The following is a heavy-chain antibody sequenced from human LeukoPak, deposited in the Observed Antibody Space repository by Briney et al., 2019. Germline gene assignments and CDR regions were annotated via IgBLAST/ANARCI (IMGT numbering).Heavy chain of an antibody. CDR3: ATTNGGNRYYFDY. CDR2: IHPGDSDT. J-gene: IGHJ4*02. D-gene: IGHD4-23*01. V-gene: IGHV5-51*01. CDR1: GYSFITYW. Sequence: GESLKISCKGSGYSFITYWIGWVRQLPGKGLEWMGIIHPGDSDTRYSPSFQGQVTIPADKSISTAYLQWSSLKASDTAIYYCATTNGGNRYYFDYWGQGTLVTVSS.